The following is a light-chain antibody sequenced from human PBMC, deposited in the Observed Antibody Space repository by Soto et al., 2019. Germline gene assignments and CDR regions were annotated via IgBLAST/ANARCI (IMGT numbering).Light chain of an antibody. CDR3: QHYGSPLT. V-gene: IGKV3-20*01. J-gene: IGKJ4*01. CDR1: QSVSGSY. CDR2: GTS. Sequence: GVMATVSFMASQSVSGSYLSWYQHKPVQAPRLFIYGTSISATGIPYRFSGSGSGTDFTLTISRLEPEDFAVYYCQHYGSPLTFGGGTKVDIK.